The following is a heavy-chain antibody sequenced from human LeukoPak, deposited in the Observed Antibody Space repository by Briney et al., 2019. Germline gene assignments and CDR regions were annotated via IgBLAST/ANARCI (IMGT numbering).Heavy chain of an antibody. CDR1: GGSISSSSYY. CDR2: IYYSGST. V-gene: IGHV4-39*07. J-gene: IGHJ2*01. CDR3: ARDRDEGFDL. Sequence: SETLSLTCTVSGGSISSSSYYWGWIRQPPGKGLEWIGSIYYSGSTYYNPPLKSRVTISVDTSKNQISLSLSSVTAADTAVYYCARDRDEGFDLWGRGTLVIVSS.